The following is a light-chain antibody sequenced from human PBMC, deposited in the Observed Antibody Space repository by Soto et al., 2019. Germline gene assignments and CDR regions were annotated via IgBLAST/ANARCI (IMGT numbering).Light chain of an antibody. CDR3: QKRSDWPRK. Sequence: EIVLTQSPATLSVSPVERATLSCRASQSVSSYLAWYQQKPGQAPRLVIYDATNRATGVPARFSGSGSGTDFTLTISSLEPEDFAVYYCQKRSDWPRKCGQGNKGDIK. CDR2: DAT. CDR1: QSVSSY. J-gene: IGKJ1*01. V-gene: IGKV3-11*01.